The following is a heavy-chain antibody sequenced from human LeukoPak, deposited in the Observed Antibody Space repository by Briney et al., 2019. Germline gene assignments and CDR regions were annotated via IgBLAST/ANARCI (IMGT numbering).Heavy chain of an antibody. CDR2: ISSSSSTI. J-gene: IGHJ6*03. CDR1: GFTFSSYS. Sequence: GGSLSLSCAASGFTFSSYSMNGVRQAPGKGLEWVSYISSSSSTIYYADSVKGRFTISRDNGKNSLYLQMNSLRAEDTAVYYCARGGYSYGYSSYYYYYMDVWGKGTTVTVSS. D-gene: IGHD5-18*01. CDR3: ARGGYSYGYSSYYYYYMDV. V-gene: IGHV3-48*01.